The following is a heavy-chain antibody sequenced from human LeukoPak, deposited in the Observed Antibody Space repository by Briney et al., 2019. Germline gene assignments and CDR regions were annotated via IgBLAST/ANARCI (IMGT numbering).Heavy chain of an antibody. V-gene: IGHV3-21*05. D-gene: IGHD2-2*01. CDR2: INDDSSDI. Sequence: KTGGSLRLSCAASGFTFSLYAMNWVRQAPGKGLEWVSYINDDSSDIHYADSVKGRFTISRDNARNTLYLQLSSLRAEDTAVYYCARDTFQPGLIDSWGQGTLVTVSS. J-gene: IGHJ4*02. CDR3: ARDTFQPGLIDS. CDR1: GFTFSLYA.